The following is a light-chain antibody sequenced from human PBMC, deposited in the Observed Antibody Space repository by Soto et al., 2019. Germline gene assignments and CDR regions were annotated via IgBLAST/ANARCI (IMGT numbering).Light chain of an antibody. CDR3: TRRSNWPWT. CDR1: QSVSAY. CDR2: DAS. Sequence: EIVLTQSPATLSLSPGERATLSCRASQSVSAYLAWYQQKPGQAPRLLIYDASNRAPGIPARFSGSGSGTDYTLTISSGQDFDFAVFHCTRRSNWPWTSGQGTKVEIK. V-gene: IGKV3-11*01. J-gene: IGKJ1*01.